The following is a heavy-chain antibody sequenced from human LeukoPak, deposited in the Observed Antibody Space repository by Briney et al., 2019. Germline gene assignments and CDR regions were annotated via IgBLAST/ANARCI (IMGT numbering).Heavy chain of an antibody. V-gene: IGHV1-2*02. D-gene: IGHD6-13*01. CDR1: GYTFTGYY. Sequence: GASVKVSCKTSGYTFTGYYIHWVRQAPGQGLEWIGWINPNNGGTNYAQKFQGRVTMTRDTSISTTYMELSRLRSDDTAVYYCARGSSWYDYFDYWGQGTLVTVSS. J-gene: IGHJ4*02. CDR3: ARGSSWYDYFDY. CDR2: INPNNGGT.